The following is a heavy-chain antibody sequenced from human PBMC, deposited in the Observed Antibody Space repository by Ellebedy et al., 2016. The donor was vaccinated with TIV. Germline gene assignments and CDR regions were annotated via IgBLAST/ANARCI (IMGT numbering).Heavy chain of an antibody. CDR3: ARHVVAAAGNETYYYYYGMDV. J-gene: IGHJ6*02. D-gene: IGHD6-13*01. CDR2: IYYSGST. CDR1: GGSISSSSYY. V-gene: IGHV4-39*01. Sequence: SETLSLTXTVSGGSISSSSYYWGWIRQPPGKGLEWIGSIYYSGSTYYNPSLKSRVTISVDTSKNQFSLKLSSVTAADTAVYYCARHVVAAAGNETYYYYYGMDVWGQGTTVTVSS.